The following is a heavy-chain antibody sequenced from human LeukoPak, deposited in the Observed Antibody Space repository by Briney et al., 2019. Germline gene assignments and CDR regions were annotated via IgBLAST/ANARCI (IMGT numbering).Heavy chain of an antibody. Sequence: PGGSLRLSCAASGFTFSSYGMHWVRQAPGKGLEWVAVISYDGSNKYYADSVKGRFTISRDNSKNTLYLQMNSLGAEDTAVYYCAKGRYFDWLLSPSDYWGQGTLVTVSS. V-gene: IGHV3-30*18. J-gene: IGHJ4*02. CDR2: ISYDGSNK. CDR1: GFTFSSYG. D-gene: IGHD3-9*01. CDR3: AKGRYFDWLLSPSDY.